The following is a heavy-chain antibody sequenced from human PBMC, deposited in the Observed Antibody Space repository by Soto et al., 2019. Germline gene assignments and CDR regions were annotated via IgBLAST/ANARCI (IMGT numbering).Heavy chain of an antibody. V-gene: IGHV4-31*03. CDR3: ARDRVKGVNYDSSYGMDV. J-gene: IGHJ6*02. CDR2: IYYSGST. D-gene: IGHD3-3*01. Sequence: PSETLSLTCTVSGGSISSGGYYWSWIRQHPGKGLEWIGYIYYSGSTYYNPSLKSRVTISVDTSKNQFSLKLSSVTAADTAVYYCARDRVKGVNYDSSYGMDVWGRGTTVTVSS. CDR1: GGSISSGGYY.